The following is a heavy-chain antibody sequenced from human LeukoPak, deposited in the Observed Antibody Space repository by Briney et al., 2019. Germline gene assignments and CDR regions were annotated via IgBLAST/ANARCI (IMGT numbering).Heavy chain of an antibody. J-gene: IGHJ4*02. Sequence: AGGSLRLSCAASGFTFSWYWMSWVRQAPGKGLEWVANIKQDGSEKYYVDSVKGRFTISRDNAKNSLYLQMNSLRAEDTAVYYCARGAGWYGYYFDYWGQGTLVTVSS. CDR2: IKQDGSEK. D-gene: IGHD6-19*01. CDR3: ARGAGWYGYYFDY. CDR1: GFTFSWYW. V-gene: IGHV3-7*01.